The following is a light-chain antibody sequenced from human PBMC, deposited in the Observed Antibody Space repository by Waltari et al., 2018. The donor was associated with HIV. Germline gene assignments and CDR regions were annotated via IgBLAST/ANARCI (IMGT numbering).Light chain of an antibody. CDR2: DVT. V-gene: IGLV2-14*03. CDR3: SSYTSSISLV. CDR1: NNDVGTYNY. J-gene: IGLJ3*02. Sequence: QSALTQPASVSGSPGQSITISCTGTNNDVGTYNYVSWYQQHQGKAPKLMIYDVTDRPSGVSDCCSGSKSGNTASLTISGLQAEDEADYYCSSYTSSISLVFGGGTKVTFL.